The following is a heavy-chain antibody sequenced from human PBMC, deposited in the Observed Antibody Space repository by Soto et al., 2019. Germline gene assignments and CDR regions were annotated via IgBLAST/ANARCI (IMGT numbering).Heavy chain of an antibody. Sequence: QVQLVQSGAEVKKPGASVKVSCKASGYTFTSYGISWVRQAPGQGLEWMGWISAYNGNTNYAQKLQGRVTMTTDTSTSTAYMELRSLRSDDTGVYYCARVYAIGDYKFWDWYFDLWRRGTLVTVSS. CDR2: ISAYNGNT. CDR1: GYTFTSYG. D-gene: IGHD4-17*01. CDR3: ARVYAIGDYKFWDWYFDL. J-gene: IGHJ2*01. V-gene: IGHV1-18*01.